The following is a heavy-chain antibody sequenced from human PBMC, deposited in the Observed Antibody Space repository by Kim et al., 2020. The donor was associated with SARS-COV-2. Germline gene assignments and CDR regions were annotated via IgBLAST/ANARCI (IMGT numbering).Heavy chain of an antibody. D-gene: IGHD2-21*02. V-gene: IGHV3-48*03. J-gene: IGHJ4*02. Sequence: YYADSVKGRFTISRDNAKNVLYLQMNSLRAEDTAVYYCARGLVVVTAIHYWGQGTLVTVSS. CDR3: ARGLVVVTAIHY.